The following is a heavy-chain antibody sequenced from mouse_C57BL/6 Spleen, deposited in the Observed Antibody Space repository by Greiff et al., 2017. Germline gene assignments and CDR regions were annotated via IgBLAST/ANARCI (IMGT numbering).Heavy chain of an antibody. CDR2: INPNNGGT. V-gene: IGHV1-26*01. CDR3: ARRFHRYFDY. CDR1: GYTFTDYY. Sequence: EVQLQQSGPELVKPGASVKISCKASGYTFTDYYMNWVKQSHGKSLEWIGDINPNNGGTSYNQKFKGKATLTVDKSSSTAYMEFRSLTSEDSAVYYCARRFHRYFDYWGQGTNLTVSS. J-gene: IGHJ2*01.